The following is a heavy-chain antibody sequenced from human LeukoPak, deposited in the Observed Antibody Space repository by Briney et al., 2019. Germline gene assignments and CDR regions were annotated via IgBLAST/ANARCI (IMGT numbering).Heavy chain of an antibody. CDR3: AKSITMMVF. J-gene: IGHJ4*02. D-gene: IGHD3-22*01. CDR1: GFNFGNND. CDR2: IRGYNGQT. V-gene: IGHV3-23*01. Sequence: GGSLRLSCAASGFNFGNNDMNWVRQTPGKGLEWVSGIRGYNGQTYYADSVKGRFTISRDKSVDTVYLQMNGLKTEDTAVYYCAKSITMMVFWGQGTLVTVPS.